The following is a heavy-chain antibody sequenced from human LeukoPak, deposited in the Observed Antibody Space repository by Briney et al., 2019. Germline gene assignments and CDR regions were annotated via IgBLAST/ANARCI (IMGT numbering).Heavy chain of an antibody. CDR2: IYPADSTT. CDR3: ACRKYYSTWSDP. J-gene: IGHJ5*02. V-gene: IGHV5-51*01. CDR1: GYDFSTYW. D-gene: IGHD3-10*01. Sequence: GESLKICCKGFGYDFSTYWIGWVRQVPGESLEWMGIIYPADSTTHYSRPFQGQVTISVDKSISTAYLQWSSLKASDTAMYYCACRKYYSTWSDPWGQGTQVTV.